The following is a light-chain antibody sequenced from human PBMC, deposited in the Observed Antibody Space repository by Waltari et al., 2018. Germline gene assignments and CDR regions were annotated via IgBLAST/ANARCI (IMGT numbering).Light chain of an antibody. CDR3: QQYYGTFPT. CDR2: WAV. J-gene: IGKJ1*01. CDR1: LSVFYRSNNKNF. Sequence: DIVMTQSPDSLPVSLGDTVTISCKSSLSVFYRSNNKNFLAWYQLKPGQPLKLLIYWAVTRESGVPDRFSGSGSGTNFTLTISSLQAEDVAIYYCQQYYGTFPTFGQGTKLEI. V-gene: IGKV4-1*01.